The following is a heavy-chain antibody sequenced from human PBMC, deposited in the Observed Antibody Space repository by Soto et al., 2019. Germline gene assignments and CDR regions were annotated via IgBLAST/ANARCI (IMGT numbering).Heavy chain of an antibody. J-gene: IGHJ4*02. V-gene: IGHV3-33*01. CDR2: IWYDGSNK. CDR1: GFTFTSYG. Sequence: QMHLVESGGGVVQPGRSLTLSCVASGFTFTSYGIHWVRQAPGKGLEWVAVIWYDGSNKYYGDSVKGRFSIFRDNSKNTVYLQMNSLRAEDTAVYYCARDRRFLEWLDYWGQGTLVSVSS. CDR3: ARDRRFLEWLDY. D-gene: IGHD3-3*01.